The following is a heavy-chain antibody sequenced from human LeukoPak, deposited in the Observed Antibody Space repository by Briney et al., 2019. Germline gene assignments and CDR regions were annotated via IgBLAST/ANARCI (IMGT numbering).Heavy chain of an antibody. CDR3: AKGHSDNSPPDI. Sequence: PGGSLRLSCAASGFIFSSYAMSWVRQAPGKGVEGVSVVSGSGGSRYYAHSVKGRFTISRDNSKNTLYLQMNSLRAEDTAVYFCAKGHSDNSPPDIWGQGTMVTVSS. J-gene: IGHJ3*02. D-gene: IGHD1-1*01. CDR1: GFIFSSYA. CDR2: VSGSGGSR. V-gene: IGHV3-23*01.